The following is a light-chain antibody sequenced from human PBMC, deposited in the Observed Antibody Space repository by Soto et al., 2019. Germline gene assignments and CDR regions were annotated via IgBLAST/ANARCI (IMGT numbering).Light chain of an antibody. CDR3: TSYAGNNNFCV. J-gene: IGLJ1*01. Sequence: QSALTQPHSASGSPGQTVTISGIGTSSDVGGYDYVSWYQQHPGKAPKLIISEVSKRPSGVPDRFSGSKSGNTASLTVSGLQAEDKADYYCTSYAGNNNFCVFGTGTKLTVL. CDR1: SSDVGGYDY. V-gene: IGLV2-8*01. CDR2: EVS.